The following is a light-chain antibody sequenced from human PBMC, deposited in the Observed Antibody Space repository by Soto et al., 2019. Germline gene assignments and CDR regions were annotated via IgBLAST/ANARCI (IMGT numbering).Light chain of an antibody. Sequence: QSVLTQPASVSGSPGQSITISCTGTSSDVGGYNYVSWYQQHPGKAPKLIIYDVSNRPSGVSNPFSGSKSGSTASLTISGIQAEDEADYYCSSYTSSSTRVFGGGTKLTVL. J-gene: IGLJ3*02. CDR2: DVS. CDR3: SSYTSSSTRV. CDR1: SSDVGGYNY. V-gene: IGLV2-14*01.